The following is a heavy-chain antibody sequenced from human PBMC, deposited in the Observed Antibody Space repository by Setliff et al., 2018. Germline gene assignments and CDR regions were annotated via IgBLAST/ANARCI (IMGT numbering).Heavy chain of an antibody. CDR2: INHSGST. J-gene: IGHJ6*03. V-gene: IGHV4-34*01. CDR1: GGSFSGYY. D-gene: IGHD4-4*01. CDR3: ASNALPHYDYSNYEGLYDYYYYMDV. Sequence: SETLSLTCAVYGGSFSGYYWSWIRQPPGKGLEWTGEINHSGSTNYNPSLKSRVTISVDTSKNQFSLKLSSVTAADTAVYYCASNALPHYDYSNYEGLYDYYYYMDVWGKGTTVTVS.